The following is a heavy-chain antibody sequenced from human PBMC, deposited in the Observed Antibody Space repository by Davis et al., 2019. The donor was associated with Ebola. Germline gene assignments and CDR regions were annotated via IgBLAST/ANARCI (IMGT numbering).Heavy chain of an antibody. Sequence: GGSLRLSCAASGFALSSHAMSWVRQAPEKGLEWVSAISGHGEITHYADSVKGRFTISRDNSKNTLYLQMNSLRAEDTAVYYCARDPYNYGSGSYGFWFDPWGQGTLVTVSS. V-gene: IGHV3-23*01. CDR3: ARDPYNYGSGSYGFWFDP. CDR1: GFALSSHA. CDR2: ISGHGEIT. D-gene: IGHD3-10*01. J-gene: IGHJ5*02.